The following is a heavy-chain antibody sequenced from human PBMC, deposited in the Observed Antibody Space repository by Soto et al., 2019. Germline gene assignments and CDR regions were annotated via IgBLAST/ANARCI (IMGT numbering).Heavy chain of an antibody. D-gene: IGHD2-8*02. J-gene: IGHJ4*02. CDR2: ITSDGSHT. V-gene: IGHV3-43*01. CDR3: AKARTASPWSFGS. Sequence: GGSLRLSCAASGFTFDDYTMHWVRQPPGKGLEWVSLITSDGSHTYYADSVRGRFTISRDNSEDSLYLQMNSLRREDTALYYCAKARTASPWSFGSWGQGTPVTVSS. CDR1: GFTFDDYT.